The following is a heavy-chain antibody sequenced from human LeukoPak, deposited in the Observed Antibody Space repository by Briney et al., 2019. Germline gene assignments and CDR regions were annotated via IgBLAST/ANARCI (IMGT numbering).Heavy chain of an antibody. V-gene: IGHV1-2*02. CDR1: GYTFTDYF. D-gene: IGHD2-15*01. J-gene: IGHJ6*03. Sequence: ASVTVSCKASGYTFTDYFIHWVRQAPGQGLEWMGWINPNSGGTNYAQKFQGRVTITRDTSISTAYMELSRLRSDDTAVYYCARDGDLLLRYYYYMDVWGKGTTVTVSS. CDR2: INPNSGGT. CDR3: ARDGDLLLRYYYYMDV.